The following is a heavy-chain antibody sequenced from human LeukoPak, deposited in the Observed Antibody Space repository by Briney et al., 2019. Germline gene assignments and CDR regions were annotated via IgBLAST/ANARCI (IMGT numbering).Heavy chain of an antibody. CDR2: ISTDSSSI. V-gene: IGHV3-48*02. J-gene: IGHJ3*02. Sequence: PGGSLRLSCAASGFTFSTYNMNWVRQAPGKGLEWLSHISTDSSSIYYADSVKGRFTISRDNAKNSLYLQMNSLRDEDTAVYYCAIDAWDLPLDAFDIWGQGTIVTVSS. D-gene: IGHD1-26*01. CDR3: AIDAWDLPLDAFDI. CDR1: GFTFSTYN.